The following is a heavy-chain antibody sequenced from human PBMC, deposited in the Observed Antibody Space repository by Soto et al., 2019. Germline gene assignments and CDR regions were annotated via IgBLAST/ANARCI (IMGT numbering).Heavy chain of an antibody. V-gene: IGHV3-33*01. D-gene: IGHD4-17*01. CDR1: GFTFSSYG. CDR3: ARAAFMTTVIAAFDY. Sequence: GGSLRLSCAASGFTFSSYGMHWVRQAPGKGLEWVAVIWYDGSNKYYADSVKGRFTISRDNSKNTLYLQMNSLRAEDTAVYYCARAAFMTTVIAAFDYWGHGTLVTVSS. J-gene: IGHJ4*01. CDR2: IWYDGSNK.